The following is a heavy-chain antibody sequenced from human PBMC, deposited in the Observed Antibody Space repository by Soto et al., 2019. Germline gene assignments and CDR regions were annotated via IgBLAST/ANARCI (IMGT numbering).Heavy chain of an antibody. V-gene: IGHV4-31*02. CDR2: IYYSGST. D-gene: IGHD3-22*01. CDR1: GGSISSGGYY. J-gene: IGHJ4*02. CDR3: ARGSDYYDSSGHFDY. Sequence: PSETLSLTCTVSGGSISSGGYYWSWIRQHPGKGLEWIGYIYYSGSTYYNPSLKSRVTISVDTSKNQFSLKLSSVTAADTAVYYCARGSDYYDSSGHFDYWGQGTLVTVSS.